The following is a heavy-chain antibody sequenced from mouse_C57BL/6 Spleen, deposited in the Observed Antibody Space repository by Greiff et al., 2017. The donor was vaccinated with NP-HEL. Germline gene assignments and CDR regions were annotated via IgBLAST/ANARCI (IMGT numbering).Heavy chain of an antibody. V-gene: IGHV1-52*01. J-gene: IGHJ3*01. Sequence: VQLQQSGAELVRPGSSVKLSCKASGYTFTSYWMHWVKQRPIQGLEWIGNIDPSDSETHYNQKFKDKATLTVDKSSSTAYMQLSSLTSEDSAVYYGARPVGSKPFAYWGQGTLVTVSA. CDR3: ARPVGSKPFAY. D-gene: IGHD1-3*01. CDR1: GYTFTSYW. CDR2: IDPSDSET.